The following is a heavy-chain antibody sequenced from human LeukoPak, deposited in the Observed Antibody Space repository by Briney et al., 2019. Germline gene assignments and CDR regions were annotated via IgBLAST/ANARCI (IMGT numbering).Heavy chain of an antibody. Sequence: GASVKVSCKASGYTFTNYGITWVRQAPGQGLEWMGWISGYQGSTNYAQKLQGRVTMTTDTSTSTAYMELRSLRSDDTAVYYCAILLWFGESNAVDYWGQGTLVTVSS. J-gene: IGHJ4*02. CDR2: ISGYQGST. CDR3: AILLWFGESNAVDY. V-gene: IGHV1-18*01. D-gene: IGHD3-10*01. CDR1: GYTFTNYG.